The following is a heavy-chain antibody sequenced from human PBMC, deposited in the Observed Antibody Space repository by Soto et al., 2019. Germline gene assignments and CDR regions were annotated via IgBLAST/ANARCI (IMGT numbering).Heavy chain of an antibody. D-gene: IGHD6-13*01. CDR2: TYYRSQWFN. V-gene: IGHV6-1*01. Sequence: PSQTLSLTCAISGDSVSSNIVTWDWIRQSPSRGLEWLGRTYYRSQWFNDYAVSVKSRMTINADTSKNQFSLQLNYVTPEDTAVYYCARLIGTSWFAGWGQGTPVTVSS. J-gene: IGHJ4*02. CDR1: GDSVSSNIVT. CDR3: ARLIGTSWFAG.